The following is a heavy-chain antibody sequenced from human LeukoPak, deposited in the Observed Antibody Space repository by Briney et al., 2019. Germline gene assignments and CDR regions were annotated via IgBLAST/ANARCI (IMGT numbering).Heavy chain of an antibody. CDR2: INPNSGGT. CDR3: ARPHTVLYNWFDP. D-gene: IGHD4-11*01. CDR1: GYTFTGYY. V-gene: IGHV1-2*06. J-gene: IGHJ5*02. Sequence: GASVKVSCKASGYTFTGYYMHWVRQAPGQGLEWMGRINPNSGGTNYAQKFQGRVTMTRDTSISTVYMELSRLRSDDTAVYYCARPHTVLYNWFDPWGQGTLVTVSS.